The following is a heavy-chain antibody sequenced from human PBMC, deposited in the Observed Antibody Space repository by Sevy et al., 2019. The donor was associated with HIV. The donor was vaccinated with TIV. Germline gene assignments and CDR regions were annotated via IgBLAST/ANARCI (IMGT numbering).Heavy chain of an antibody. V-gene: IGHV3-7*03. CDR3: ARIDYGAARGAFDI. Sequence: GGSLRLSCAASGFTFSSYWMSWVRQAPGKGLEWVANIKQDGSEKYYVDSVKGRFTISRDNAKNSLYLKMNSLRAEDTAVYYCARIDYGAARGAFDIWGQGTMVTVSS. CDR1: GFTFSSYW. J-gene: IGHJ3*02. CDR2: IKQDGSEK. D-gene: IGHD4-17*01.